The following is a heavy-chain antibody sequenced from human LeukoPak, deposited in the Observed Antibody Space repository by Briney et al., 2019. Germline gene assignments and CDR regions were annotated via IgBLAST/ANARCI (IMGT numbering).Heavy chain of an antibody. Sequence: GGSLRLSCAASGFTFRSLAMSWVRQAPGRGLGGVACFVRSGDQSFSADSVKGRFTISSDNSNSALYLQMNRLRAEDTAVYYCANRGLGFYYLDYWGQGTLVTVSS. V-gene: IGHV3-23*01. J-gene: IGHJ4*02. D-gene: IGHD2-15*01. CDR2: FVRSGDQS. CDR1: GFTFRSLA. CDR3: ANRGLGFYYLDY.